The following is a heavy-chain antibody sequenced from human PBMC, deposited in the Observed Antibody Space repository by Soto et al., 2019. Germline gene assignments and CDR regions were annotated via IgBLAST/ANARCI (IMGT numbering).Heavy chain of an antibody. J-gene: IGHJ5*02. CDR2: IDYSGST. V-gene: IGHV4-39*02. Sequence: SETLSLTCTVSGGTIRSSNYYWAWIRQPPGKGLEWIGSIDYSGSTYYNPSLKSRVTISVDTSKNHFSLKLGSVTAADTALYYCSRRAPEGFDPWGQGTMVTVYS. CDR1: GGTIRSSNYY. CDR3: SRRAPEGFDP.